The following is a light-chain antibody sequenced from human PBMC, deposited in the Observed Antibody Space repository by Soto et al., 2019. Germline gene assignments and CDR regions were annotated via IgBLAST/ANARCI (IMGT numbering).Light chain of an antibody. J-gene: IGLJ1*01. CDR2: EVS. V-gene: IGLV2-14*01. CDR3: SSYTSSHTYV. Sequence: SALTQPASVSGSPGQSITISCTGTSSDVGGYNYVSWYQQHPGKAPKLMIYEVSNRPSGVSDRFSASKSGDTASLIISGLQAEDEADYYCSSYTSSHTYVFGTGTKVTVL. CDR1: SSDVGGYNY.